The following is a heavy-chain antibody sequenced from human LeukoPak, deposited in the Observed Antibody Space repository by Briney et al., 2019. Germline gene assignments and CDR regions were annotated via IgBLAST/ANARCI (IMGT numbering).Heavy chain of an antibody. CDR3: ARGDELRYFDWLSNFDY. CDR1: GFTFSSYG. CDR2: IRYDGSNK. Sequence: GGSLRLSCAASGFTFSSYGMHWVRQAPGKGLEWVAFIRYDGSNKYYADSVKGRFTISRDNSKNTLYLQMNSLRAEDTAVYYCARGDELRYFDWLSNFDYWGQGTLVTVSS. V-gene: IGHV3-30*02. D-gene: IGHD3-9*01. J-gene: IGHJ4*02.